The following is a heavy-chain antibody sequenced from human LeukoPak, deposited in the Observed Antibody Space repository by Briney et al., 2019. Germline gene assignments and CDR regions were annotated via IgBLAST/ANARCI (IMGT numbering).Heavy chain of an antibody. D-gene: IGHD1-26*01. V-gene: IGHV3-21*01. CDR1: GFTFSSYS. J-gene: IGHJ6*02. CDR3: ARHSGSYYSLDYYYGMDV. CDR2: ISSSSSYI. Sequence: GGSLRLSCAASGFTFSSYSMNWVRQAPGKGLEWVSSISSSSSYIYYADSVKGRFTISRDNAKNSLYLQMNSLRAEDTAVYYCARHSGSYYSLDYYYGMDVWGQGTTVTVSS.